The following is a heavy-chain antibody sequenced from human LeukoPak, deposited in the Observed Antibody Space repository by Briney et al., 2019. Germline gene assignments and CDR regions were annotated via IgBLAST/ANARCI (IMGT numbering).Heavy chain of an antibody. CDR2: INPYSGAI. CDR3: ARDPKSQLLLDY. CDR1: GFTFTDEY. D-gene: IGHD2-2*01. J-gene: IGHJ4*02. V-gene: IGHV1-2*02. Sequence: EASVKVSCKSSGFTFTDEYIHWVRQAPGQGLEWMGWINPYSGAINYAQKFQGRVTLTRDTSISTAYMELSRLTSGDTAVYYCARDPKSQLLLDYWGQGTLVTVS.